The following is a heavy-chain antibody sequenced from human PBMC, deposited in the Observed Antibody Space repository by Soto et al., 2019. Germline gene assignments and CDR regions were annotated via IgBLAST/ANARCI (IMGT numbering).Heavy chain of an antibody. CDR1: GFTFSAYA. J-gene: IGHJ4*02. CDR3: AKERMYYYGSGSLWYLDY. CDR2: ISGSGDRT. Sequence: EVQLLQSGGDLVQPGGSLRLSCAASGFTFSAYAMSWVRQAPGKGLEWVSAISGSGDRTYYADSVKGRFTISRDSSDNTLYLQMNSLRAEYTAIYYCAKERMYYYGSGSLWYLDYWGQGTLVIVSS. D-gene: IGHD3-10*01. V-gene: IGHV3-23*01.